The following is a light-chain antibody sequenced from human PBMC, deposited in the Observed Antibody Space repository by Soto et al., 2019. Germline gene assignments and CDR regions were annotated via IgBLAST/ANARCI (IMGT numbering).Light chain of an antibody. Sequence: DVRMTQSPSSLSASVGDTITITCRASRTINSYLNWFQQKPGEPPRLLIYGASTLHDGVPSRFSGSGSGADFTLTISSLEPEDFAVYYCQQRSNWPVTFGQGTKLEIK. CDR1: RTINSY. V-gene: IGKV1-39*01. CDR3: QQRSNWPVT. J-gene: IGKJ2*01. CDR2: GAS.